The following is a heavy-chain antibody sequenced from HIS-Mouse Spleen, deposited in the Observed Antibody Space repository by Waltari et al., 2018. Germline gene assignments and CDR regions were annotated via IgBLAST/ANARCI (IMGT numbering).Heavy chain of an antibody. CDR2: INHSGSN. CDR3: ARMGPASGSYGDY. J-gene: IGHJ4*02. D-gene: IGHD1-26*01. Sequence: QVQLQQWGAGLLKPSETLSLTCAVYGGSFSGYYWSWIRQPPGKGLGWIGEINHSGSNNYNPSLKSRVTISVDTSKNQFSLKLSSVTAADTAVYYCARMGPASGSYGDYWGQGTLVTVSS. CDR1: GGSFSGYY. V-gene: IGHV4-34*01.